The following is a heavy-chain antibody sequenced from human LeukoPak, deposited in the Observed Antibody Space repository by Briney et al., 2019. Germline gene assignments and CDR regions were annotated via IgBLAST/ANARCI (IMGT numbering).Heavy chain of an antibody. D-gene: IGHD4-17*01. V-gene: IGHV1-69*13. CDR2: IIPIFGTA. CDR1: GGTFSSYA. Sequence: GASVKVSCKASGGTFSSYAISWVRQAPGQGLEWMGGIIPIFGTANYAQKFQGRVTITADESTSTAYMELSSLRSEDTAVYYCARDRPDGDYCGVGAFDIWGQGTMVTVPS. J-gene: IGHJ3*02. CDR3: ARDRPDGDYCGVGAFDI.